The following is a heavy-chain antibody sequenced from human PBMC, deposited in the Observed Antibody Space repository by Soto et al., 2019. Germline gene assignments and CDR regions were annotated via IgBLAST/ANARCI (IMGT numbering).Heavy chain of an antibody. D-gene: IGHD5-12*01. V-gene: IGHV1-8*01. CDR1: GYTFTKYD. Sequence: GASVKVSCTASGYTFTKYDINWVRQAPGQGLEWMGWMNPGSGNRGYAPRFQGRVTMTRDTSTSTAYLQWSSLKASDTAMYYCARRGYSGYYYGMDVWGQGTTVTVSS. CDR3: ARRGYSGYYYGMDV. CDR2: MNPGSGNR. J-gene: IGHJ6*02.